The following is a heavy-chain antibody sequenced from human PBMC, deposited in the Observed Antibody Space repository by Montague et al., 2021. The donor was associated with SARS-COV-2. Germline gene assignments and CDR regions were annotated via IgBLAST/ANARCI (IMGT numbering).Heavy chain of an antibody. J-gene: IGHJ6*02. CDR3: ATQPSDGAGYYYGMDV. D-gene: IGHD2-2*01. V-gene: IGHV3-21*01. CDR1: GFTFSSYS. Sequence: SLRLSCAASGFTFSSYSMNWVRQAPGKGLEWVSSISSSSSYIYYADSVKGRFTISRDNAKNSLYLQMNSLRAGDTAVYYCATQPSDGAGYYYGMDVWGQGTTVTVSS. CDR2: ISSSSSYI.